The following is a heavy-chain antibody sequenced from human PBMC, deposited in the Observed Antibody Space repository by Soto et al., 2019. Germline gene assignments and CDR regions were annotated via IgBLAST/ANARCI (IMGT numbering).Heavy chain of an antibody. D-gene: IGHD3-3*01. CDR1: GYTFTSYG. Sequence: QVQLVQSGAEVKKPGASVKVSCKASGYTFTSYGISWVRQAPGQGLEWMGWISAYNGNTNYAQKLQGRVTMTTDTTTSNAYMELRRLRSYDTALYYCARDLLWSGYYNYFDYWGQGTLVTVSS. CDR3: ARDLLWSGYYNYFDY. CDR2: ISAYNGNT. V-gene: IGHV1-18*01. J-gene: IGHJ4*02.